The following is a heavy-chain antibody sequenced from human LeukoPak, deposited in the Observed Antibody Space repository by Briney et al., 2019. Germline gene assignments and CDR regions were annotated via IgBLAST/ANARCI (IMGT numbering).Heavy chain of an antibody. J-gene: IGHJ3*02. CDR2: ISYDGSNK. D-gene: IGHD3-22*01. CDR3: ARVAPRYYYDSSGYSGNDAFDI. V-gene: IGHV3-30*03. Sequence: GGSLRLSCAASGFTFSSYSMNWVRQAPGKGLEWVAVISYDGSNKYYADSVKGRFTISRDNSKNTLYLQMNSLRAEDTAVYYCARVAPRYYYDSSGYSGNDAFDIWGQGTMVTVSS. CDR1: GFTFSSYS.